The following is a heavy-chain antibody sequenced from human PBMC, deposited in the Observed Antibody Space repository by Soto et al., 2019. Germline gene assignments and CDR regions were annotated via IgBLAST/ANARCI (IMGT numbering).Heavy chain of an antibody. J-gene: IGHJ6*02. CDR2: IIDSGAST. Sequence: GGSLRLSCAASGFTFSSYWMHWVRQAPGKGLEWVSDIIDSGASTYYADSVKGRFTISRDNSKSTLYLQMNSLRAEDTALYYCAKGRSYYYYYGVDGWGQGTTVTVSS. V-gene: IGHV3-23*01. CDR3: AKGRSYYYYYGVDG. CDR1: GFTFSSYW.